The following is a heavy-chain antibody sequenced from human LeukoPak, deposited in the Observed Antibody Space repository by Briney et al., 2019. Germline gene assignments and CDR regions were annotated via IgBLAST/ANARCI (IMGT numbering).Heavy chain of an antibody. V-gene: IGHV1-8*01. D-gene: IGHD3-22*01. CDR2: MNPNSGNT. J-gene: IGHJ4*02. Sequence: GASVRVSCKASGYTFTSYDINWVPQATGQGLEWMGWMNPNSGNTGYAQKFQGRVTMTRNTSISTVYMELSSLRSEDTAVYYCAIFGHHDSSGYYYYFEYWGERTLVTVSS. CDR3: AIFGHHDSSGYYYYFEY. CDR1: GYTFTSYD.